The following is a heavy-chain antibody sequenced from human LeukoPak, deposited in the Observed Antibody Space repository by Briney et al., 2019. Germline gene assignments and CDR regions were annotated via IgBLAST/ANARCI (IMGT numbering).Heavy chain of an antibody. Sequence: PSETLSLTCTVSGGSISSYYWSWIRQPPGKGLEWIGYIYYSGSTNYNPSLKSRVTISVDTSKNQFSLKLSSVTAADTAVYYCARDRGWTIFDPWGQGTLVTVSS. CDR2: IYYSGST. CDR3: ARDRGWTIFDP. CDR1: GGSISSYY. J-gene: IGHJ5*02. V-gene: IGHV4-59*01. D-gene: IGHD3-22*01.